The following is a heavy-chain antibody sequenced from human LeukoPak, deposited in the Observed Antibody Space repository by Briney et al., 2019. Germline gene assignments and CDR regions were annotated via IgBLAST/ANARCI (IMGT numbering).Heavy chain of an antibody. D-gene: IGHD5-18*01. CDR1: GYSFTSYW. V-gene: IGHV5-10-1*01. Sequence: GESLKISCKGSGYSFTSYWISWVRQMPGKGMEWMGRIDPSDSYTNYSPSFQGHVTISADKSISTAYLQWSSLKPSDTAMYYCARQIDTAMAHSKDYWGQGTLVTVSS. CDR2: IDPSDSYT. J-gene: IGHJ4*02. CDR3: ARQIDTAMAHSKDY.